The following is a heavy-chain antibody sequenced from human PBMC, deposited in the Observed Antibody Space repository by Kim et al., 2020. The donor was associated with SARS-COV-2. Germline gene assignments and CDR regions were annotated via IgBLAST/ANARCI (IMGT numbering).Heavy chain of an antibody. J-gene: IGHJ4*02. V-gene: IGHV3-48*02. D-gene: IGHD6-19*01. CDR3: ARDVAAVAGAGWTY. Sequence: ADSVKGRFTISRDNAKNSLYLQMNSRRDEETAVYYWARDVAAVAGAGWTYWGQGTLVTVSS.